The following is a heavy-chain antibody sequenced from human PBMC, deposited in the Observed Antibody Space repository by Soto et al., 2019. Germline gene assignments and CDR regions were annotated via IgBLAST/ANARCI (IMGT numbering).Heavy chain of an antibody. CDR1: GFSLSTSGMC. Sequence: GPTLVNPTQTLPLTCTFSGFSLSTSGMCVSWIRQPPGKALEWLARIDWDDDKYYSTSLKTRLTISKDTSKNQVVLTMTNMDPVDTATYYCARIQSYDSSGYYPGRYYYYGMDVWGQGTTVTVSS. CDR3: ARIQSYDSSGYYPGRYYYYGMDV. J-gene: IGHJ6*02. CDR2: IDWDDDK. V-gene: IGHV2-70*11. D-gene: IGHD3-22*01.